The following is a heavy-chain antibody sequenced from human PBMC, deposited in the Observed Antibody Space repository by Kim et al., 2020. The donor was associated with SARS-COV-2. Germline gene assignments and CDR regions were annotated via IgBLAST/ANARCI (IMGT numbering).Heavy chain of an antibody. Sequence: ASVKVSCKASGYTFTGYYMHWVRQAPGQGLEWMGWINPNSGGTNYAQKFQGRVTMTRDTSISTAYMELSRLRSDDTAVYYCARDPQPYYDFWSGYYPQQNWFDPWGQGTLVTVSS. J-gene: IGHJ5*02. CDR1: GYTFTGYY. CDR3: ARDPQPYYDFWSGYYPQQNWFDP. V-gene: IGHV1-2*02. CDR2: INPNSGGT. D-gene: IGHD3-3*01.